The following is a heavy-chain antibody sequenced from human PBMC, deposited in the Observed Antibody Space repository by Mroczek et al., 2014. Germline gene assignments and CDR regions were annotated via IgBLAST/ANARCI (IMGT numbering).Heavy chain of an antibody. J-gene: IGHJ4*02. CDR1: GYTFTSYG. CDR2: ISAYNGNT. V-gene: IGHV1-18*01. Sequence: SGAEVKKPGASVKVSCKASGYTFTSYGISWVRQAPGQGLEWMGWISAYNGNTNYAQKLQGRVTMTTDTSTSTAYMELRSLRSDDTAVYYCARFPFFDSSGPRYYFDYWGQGTLVTVSS. D-gene: IGHD3-22*01. CDR3: ARFPFFDSSGPRYYFDY.